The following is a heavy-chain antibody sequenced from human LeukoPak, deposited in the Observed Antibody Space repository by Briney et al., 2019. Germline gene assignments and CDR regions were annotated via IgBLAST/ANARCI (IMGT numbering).Heavy chain of an antibody. J-gene: IGHJ6*03. Sequence: SETLTLTCTVSGGSISGYYWTWIRQSTRKGLEWIGYIYYSGITKYNPSLESRVTISLDSSKNQVSLRLKSVTAADTAVYYCARDRMRMEDFMEVWGKGTTVTVSS. CDR1: GGSISGYY. CDR2: IYYSGIT. V-gene: IGHV4-59*01. CDR3: ARDRMRMEDFMEV. D-gene: IGHD2-15*01.